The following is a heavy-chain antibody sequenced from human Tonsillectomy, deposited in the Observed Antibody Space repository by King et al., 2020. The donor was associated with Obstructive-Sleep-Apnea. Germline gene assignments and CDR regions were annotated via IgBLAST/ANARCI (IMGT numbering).Heavy chain of an antibody. CDR1: GYSFSTYW. D-gene: IGHD2-21*01. CDR2: IDPGYSDT. V-gene: IGHV5-51*01. J-gene: IGHJ4*02. Sequence: QLVQSGGEVKKPGESLKISCKGSGYSFSTYWFAWVRQMPGKGLEWMGIIDPGYSDTRYSPSFQGQVTISADQSITTAYLQWNSLKASDTAIYYCARVGGLCSGAHCYGCLDYWGQGTLVTVSS. CDR3: ARVGGLCSGAHCYGCLDY.